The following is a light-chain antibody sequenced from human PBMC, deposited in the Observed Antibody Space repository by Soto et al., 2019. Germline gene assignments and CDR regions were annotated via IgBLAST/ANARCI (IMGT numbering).Light chain of an antibody. J-gene: IGKJ4*01. Sequence: DIQMTQSPSSLSASVGDRVTITCRASQAIYNYLAWYQQKPGKVPTLLISAASTLQSGVPSRFSGSGSGTDCTLTISSLQPEDVATYYCQKFSAVPTFGRGHKVEI. CDR1: QAIYNY. CDR3: QKFSAVPT. CDR2: AAS. V-gene: IGKV1-27*01.